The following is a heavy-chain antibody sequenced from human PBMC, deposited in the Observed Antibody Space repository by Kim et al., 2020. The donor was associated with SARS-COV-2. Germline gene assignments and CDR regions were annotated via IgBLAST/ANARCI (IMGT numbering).Heavy chain of an antibody. Sequence: GGSLRLSCAASGFTFSSYWMHWVRQAPGKGLVWVSRINSDGSSTSYADSVKGRFTISRDNAKNTLYLQMNSLRAEDTAVYYCARGHGDYLTWFDYWGQGTLLTVSS. CDR1: GFTFSSYW. V-gene: IGHV3-74*01. CDR2: INSDGSST. J-gene: IGHJ4*02. CDR3: ARGHGDYLTWFDY. D-gene: IGHD4-17*01.